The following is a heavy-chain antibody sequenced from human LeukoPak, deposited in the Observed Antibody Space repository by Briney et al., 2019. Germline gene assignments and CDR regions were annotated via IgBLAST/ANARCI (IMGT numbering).Heavy chain of an antibody. D-gene: IGHD3-10*01. J-gene: IGHJ4*02. CDR2: IYYSGST. V-gene: IGHV4-59*01. CDR3: ARDLYSRRMNYYGSGSYFAY. CDR1: GGSISSYY. Sequence: SETLSLTCTVSGGSISSYYWSWIRQPPGKGLEWIGYIYYSGSTNYNPSLKSRVTISVDTSKNQFSLKLSSVTAADTAVYYCARDLYSRRMNYYGSGSYFAYWGQGTLVTVSS.